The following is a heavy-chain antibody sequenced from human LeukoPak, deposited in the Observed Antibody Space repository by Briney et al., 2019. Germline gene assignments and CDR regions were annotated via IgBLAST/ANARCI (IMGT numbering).Heavy chain of an antibody. D-gene: IGHD2-15*01. CDR1: GDSVSNDNSY. V-gene: IGHV4-39*01. Sequence: PSETLSLTCTVSGDSVSNDNSYWGWIRQPPGKGLEWIGSIYYSGSTYYNPSLNSRVTISGDTSKNQFSLKLSSVTAAVTAVYYCARLGWWDSWGQGTLVTVSS. CDR3: ARLGWWDS. CDR2: IYYSGST. J-gene: IGHJ4*02.